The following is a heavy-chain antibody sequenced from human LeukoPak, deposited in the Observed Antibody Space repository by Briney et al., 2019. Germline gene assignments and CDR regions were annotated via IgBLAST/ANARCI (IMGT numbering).Heavy chain of an antibody. CDR1: GFTFSSYE. J-gene: IGHJ6*03. Sequence: GGSLRLSCAASGFTFSSYEMNWVRQAPGKGLEWVSYISSSGSTIYYADSVKGRFTISRDNAKNSLYLQMNSLRAEDTAVYYCARARYCSSTSCFFYYYYMDVWGKGTTVTISS. CDR3: ARARYCSSTSCFFYYYYMDV. D-gene: IGHD2-2*01. CDR2: ISSSGSTI. V-gene: IGHV3-48*03.